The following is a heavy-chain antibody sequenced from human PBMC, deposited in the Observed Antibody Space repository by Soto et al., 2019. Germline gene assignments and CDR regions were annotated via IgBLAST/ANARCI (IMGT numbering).Heavy chain of an antibody. D-gene: IGHD2-2*01. J-gene: IGHJ3*02. Sequence: QVQLQESGPGLVKPSETLSLTCTVSGGSMSSHYWAWIRQPPGKGLEWIGYIYYSGSTSYNPSLKSRLTISVDTSKSQFSLRLTSVTAADTAVYYCARGHCSSIACQRWAFDIWGQGTMVTVSS. CDR3: ARGHCSSIACQRWAFDI. CDR1: GGSMSSHY. CDR2: IYYSGST. V-gene: IGHV4-59*11.